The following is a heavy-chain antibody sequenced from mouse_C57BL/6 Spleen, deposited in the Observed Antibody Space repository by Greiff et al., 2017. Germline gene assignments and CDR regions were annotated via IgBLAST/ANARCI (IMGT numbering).Heavy chain of an antibody. CDR2: INYDGSST. D-gene: IGHD1-1*01. CDR1: GFTFSDYY. CDR3: ARVHYGSSLWYFDV. V-gene: IGHV5-16*01. J-gene: IGHJ1*03. Sequence: EVKLVESEGGLVQPGSSMKLSCTASGFTFSDYYMAWVRQVPEKGLEWVANINYDGSSTYYLDSLKSRFIISRDNAKNILYLQMSSLKSEDTATYYCARVHYGSSLWYFDVWGTGTTVTVSS.